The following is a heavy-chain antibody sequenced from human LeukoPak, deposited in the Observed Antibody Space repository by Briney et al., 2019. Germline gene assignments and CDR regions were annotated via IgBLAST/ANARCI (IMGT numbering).Heavy chain of an antibody. J-gene: IGHJ4*02. CDR3: ARDILATSIAAPYY. D-gene: IGHD6-13*01. Sequence: SETLSLTCTVSGGSISSSTYYWGWIRQPPGRGLEWIGSIFYSGRTYYNPSLKSRVTMSVDTSKNQFSLRLSSVNAADTAVYYCARDILATSIAAPYYWGQGTLVTVSS. V-gene: IGHV4-39*07. CDR2: IFYSGRT. CDR1: GGSISSSTYY.